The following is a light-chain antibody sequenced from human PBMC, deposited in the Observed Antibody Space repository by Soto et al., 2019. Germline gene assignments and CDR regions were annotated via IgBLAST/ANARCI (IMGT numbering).Light chain of an antibody. CDR1: SSNIGAGYD. CDR2: FNT. J-gene: IGLJ3*02. CDR3: QSYDSSLSAWV. Sequence: QSVLTQPPSLSGAPGQRVTISCHGTSSNIGAGYDVHWYQQLPGTAPALLIYFNTNRPSGIPDRFSGSKSGTSASLAITGLQAEDEADYYCQSYDSSLSAWVFGGGTKLTVL. V-gene: IGLV1-40*01.